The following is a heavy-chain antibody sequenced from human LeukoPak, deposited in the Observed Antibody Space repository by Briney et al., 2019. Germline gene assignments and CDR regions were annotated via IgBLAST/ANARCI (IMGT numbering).Heavy chain of an antibody. Sequence: SETLSLTCTVSGGSISSGSYYWSWIRQPAGKGLEWIGRIYTSGSTNYNPSLKSRVTISVDTSKNQFSLRLSSVTAADTAVYYCAREVVGYCSGGSCYSDWGNTLFDYWGQGTLVTVSS. CDR1: GGSISSGSYY. V-gene: IGHV4-61*02. CDR2: IYTSGST. D-gene: IGHD2-15*01. J-gene: IGHJ4*02. CDR3: AREVVGYCSGGSCYSDWGNTLFDY.